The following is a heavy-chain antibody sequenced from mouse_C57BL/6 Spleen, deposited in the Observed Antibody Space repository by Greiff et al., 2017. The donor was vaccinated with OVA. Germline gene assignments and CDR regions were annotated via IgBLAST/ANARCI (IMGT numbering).Heavy chain of an antibody. V-gene: IGHV1-69*01. J-gene: IGHJ2*01. CDR2: IDPSDSYT. D-gene: IGHD1-1*01. CDR1: GYTFTSYW. Sequence: VQLQQPGAELVMPGASVKLSCKASGYTFTSYWMHWVKQRPGQGLEWIGEIDPSDSYTNYNQKFKGKSTLTVDKSSSTAYMQLSSLTSEDSAVYYCALITTVVADWGQGTTLTVSS. CDR3: ALITTVVAD.